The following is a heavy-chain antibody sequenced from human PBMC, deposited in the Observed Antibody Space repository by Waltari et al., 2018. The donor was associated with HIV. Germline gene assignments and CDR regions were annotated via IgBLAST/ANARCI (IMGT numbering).Heavy chain of an antibody. Sequence: QVQLVQSGAEVKKPGSSVKVSCKASGGTFNNYAFIWVRQAPGQGLEWMGGIVRIFNTRNYAKKFKGRVTITADEATSTAYRELSSLRSEDTAVYYCARGVYYDILTGPIMGYFDYWGQGTLVTVSS. D-gene: IGHD3-9*01. CDR2: IVRIFNTR. CDR3: ARGVYYDILTGPIMGYFDY. V-gene: IGHV1-69*01. J-gene: IGHJ4*02. CDR1: GGTFNNYA.